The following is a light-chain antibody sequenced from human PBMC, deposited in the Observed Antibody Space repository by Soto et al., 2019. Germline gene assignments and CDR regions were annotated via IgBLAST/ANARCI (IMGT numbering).Light chain of an antibody. CDR2: EVT. J-gene: IGLJ1*01. Sequence: QSALTQPASVSWSPGQSITISCTATSSDVGSFNYVSWYQHHPGKAPKLMIYEVTSRPSGVSNRFPGSKSGNTASLTISGIQAEDEADYYCVSYATSTTLYVFGSGTKVTVL. CDR3: VSYATSTTLYV. V-gene: IGLV2-14*01. CDR1: SSDVGSFNY.